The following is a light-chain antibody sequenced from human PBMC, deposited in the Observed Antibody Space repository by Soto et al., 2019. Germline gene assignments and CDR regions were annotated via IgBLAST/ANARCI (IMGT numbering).Light chain of an antibody. CDR2: ATS. J-gene: IGKJ1*01. V-gene: IGKV3-15*01. CDR1: QSVRTN. Sequence: EIVMTQSPATLSVSPGERATLSCRASQSVRTNLAWFQQKPGQAPRLLIYATSTRADGIPARFSGSGSGTEFTLTISSLQSEDFAIYYCQHYSNLPRTFGHGTTVEIK. CDR3: QHYSNLPRT.